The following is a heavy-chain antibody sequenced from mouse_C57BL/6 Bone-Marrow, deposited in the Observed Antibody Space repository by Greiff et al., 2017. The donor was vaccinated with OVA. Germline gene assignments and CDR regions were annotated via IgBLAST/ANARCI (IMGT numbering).Heavy chain of an antibody. V-gene: IGHV1-55*01. Sequence: QVQLQQPGAELVKPGASVKMSCKASGYTFTSYWITWVKQRPGKGLEWIGDIYPGSGSTNYNEKFKSKATLTVDTSSSTAYMQLSSLTSEDSAVYYCARKGDYDVRGLDDWGKGTTLTVSS. CDR3: ARKGDYDVRGLDD. CDR2: IYPGSGST. J-gene: IGHJ2*01. CDR1: GYTFTSYW. D-gene: IGHD2-4*01.